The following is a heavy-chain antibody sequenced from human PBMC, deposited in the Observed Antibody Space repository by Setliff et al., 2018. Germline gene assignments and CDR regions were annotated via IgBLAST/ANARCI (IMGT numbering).Heavy chain of an antibody. CDR1: GFTFSSYS. D-gene: IGHD6-13*01. V-gene: IGHV3-48*01. J-gene: IGHJ4*01. CDR2: ISSSSSTI. Sequence: PGGSLRLSCAASGFTFSSYSMDRVRQAPGKGLEWVSYISSSSSTIYYADSVKGRFTISRDNAKNSLYLQMNSLRAEDTAVYYCARGPYSSSWYDLDYWGHGTLVTVSS. CDR3: ARGPYSSSWYDLDY.